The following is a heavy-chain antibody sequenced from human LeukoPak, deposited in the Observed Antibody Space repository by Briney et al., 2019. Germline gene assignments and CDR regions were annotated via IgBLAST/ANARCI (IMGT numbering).Heavy chain of an antibody. CDR2: ISTTGTTV. Sequence: GGSLRLSCAASGFTFSTYDMNWVRQAPGKGLEWVSHISTTGTTVYYADAVKGRFTISRDNAKNSLYLQMNSLKPEDTAVYYCTTVTGVGGARRGGQGTLVTVSS. CDR1: GFTFSTYD. D-gene: IGHD1-26*01. CDR3: TTVTGVGGARR. V-gene: IGHV3-48*03. J-gene: IGHJ4*02.